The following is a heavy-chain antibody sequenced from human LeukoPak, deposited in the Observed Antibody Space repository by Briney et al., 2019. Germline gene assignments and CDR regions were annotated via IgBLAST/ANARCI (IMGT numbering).Heavy chain of an antibody. CDR3: ARAKVAYYDFWSGYTYYYYMDV. V-gene: IGHV3-7*01. J-gene: IGHJ6*03. D-gene: IGHD3-3*01. Sequence: GGSLRLSCAASGFTLSSYWMSWVRQAPGQGLEWIANIQPNGSDKYNPDSVKGRFTISRDNAKNSLYLQMNSLRAEDTAVYYCARAKVAYYDFWSGYTYYYYMDVWGKGTTVTVSS. CDR2: IQPNGSDK. CDR1: GFTLSSYW.